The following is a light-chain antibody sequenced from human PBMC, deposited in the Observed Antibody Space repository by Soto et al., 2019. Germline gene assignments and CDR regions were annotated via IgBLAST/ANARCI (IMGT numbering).Light chain of an antibody. Sequence: EVVLTQSPGTLSLSPGERATLSCRASQRINTSYLAWYQQKPGQAPRLIVSGASIRATGIPDRYSGSGSGTDCTLTICRLEPEDFAVYYCQQYGPSRTFGQGTKVDIK. J-gene: IGKJ1*01. V-gene: IGKV3-20*01. CDR2: GAS. CDR3: QQYGPSRT. CDR1: QRINTSY.